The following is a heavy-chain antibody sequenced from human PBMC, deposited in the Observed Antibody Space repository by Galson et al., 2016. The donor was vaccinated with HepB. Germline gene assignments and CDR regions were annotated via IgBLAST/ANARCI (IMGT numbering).Heavy chain of an antibody. D-gene: IGHD1-1*01. J-gene: IGHJ6*04. CDR1: GFVFRSYA. CDR3: ARFIASPWNDYYYYGMDV. CDR2: ISNDGSNK. V-gene: IGHV3-30-3*01. Sequence: SLRLSCADSGFVFRSYAMNWVRQAPGKGLEWLAVISNDGSNKYFADSGKGRFTISRDNSKNTLYLQMNSLRAEDTAVYYCARFIASPWNDYYYYGMDVWGKGATVTVSS.